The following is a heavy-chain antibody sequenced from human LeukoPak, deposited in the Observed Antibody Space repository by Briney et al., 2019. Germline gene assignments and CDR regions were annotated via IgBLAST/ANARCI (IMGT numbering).Heavy chain of an antibody. CDR2: INHSGST. CDR3: ARGQGGFDY. Sequence: ASETLSLTCAVYGGSFSGYYWSWIRQPPGKGLEWIGEINHSGSTNYNPSLKSRVTISVDTSKNQFSLKLSSVTAADTAVYYCARGQGGFDYWGQGTLVTVSS. J-gene: IGHJ4*02. CDR1: GGSFSGYY. V-gene: IGHV4-34*01.